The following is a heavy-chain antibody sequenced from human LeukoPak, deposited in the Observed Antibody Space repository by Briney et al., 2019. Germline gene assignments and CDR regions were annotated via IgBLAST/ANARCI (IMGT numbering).Heavy chain of an antibody. D-gene: IGHD5-24*01. CDR1: GGSFSGYY. CDR2: INHSGST. Sequence: SETLSLTCAVYGGSFSGYYWSWIRQPPGKGLEWIGEINHSGSTNYNPSLKSRVTISVDRSKNQFSLKLSSVTAADTAVYYCARGERDDYDAFDIWGQGTMVTVSS. V-gene: IGHV4-34*01. CDR3: ARGERDDYDAFDI. J-gene: IGHJ3*02.